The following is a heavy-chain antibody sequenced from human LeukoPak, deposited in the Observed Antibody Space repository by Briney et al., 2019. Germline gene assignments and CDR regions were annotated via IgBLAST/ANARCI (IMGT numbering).Heavy chain of an antibody. J-gene: IGHJ4*02. CDR3: ARHDTSGYYFVY. CDR2: IYYSGST. Sequence: WESLSLTCTVSGGSITRYYWNWIRQPPGKALEWIGYIYYSGSTNYNPSLKSRVPIPVEKSKNQFSLKLSSVTAADTAMYFCARHDTSGYYFVYWGRGTLVTVSS. CDR1: GGSITRYY. V-gene: IGHV4-59*01. D-gene: IGHD3-22*01.